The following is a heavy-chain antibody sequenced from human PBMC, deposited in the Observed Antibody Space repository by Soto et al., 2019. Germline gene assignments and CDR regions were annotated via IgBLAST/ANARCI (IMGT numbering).Heavy chain of an antibody. J-gene: IGHJ6*03. Sequence: PSETPSLTCTVSGGSISSYYWSWIRQPPGKGLEWIGYIYYSGSTNYNPSLKSRVTISVDTSKNQFSLKLSSVTAADTAVYYCARGRYYDFWSGYPAYYHYYMDVWGKGTTVTVSS. CDR1: GGSISSYY. CDR2: IYYSGST. V-gene: IGHV4-59*08. D-gene: IGHD3-3*01. CDR3: ARGRYYDFWSGYPAYYHYYMDV.